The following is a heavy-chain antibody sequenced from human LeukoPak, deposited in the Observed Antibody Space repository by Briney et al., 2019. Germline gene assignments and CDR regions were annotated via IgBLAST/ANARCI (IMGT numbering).Heavy chain of an antibody. CDR2: IYHSGST. CDR3: ARDQGSVDTAMAALDY. V-gene: IGHV4-4*02. Sequence: PSGTLSLTCAVSGGSISSSNWWSWVRQPPGKGLEWIGEIYHSGSTNYNPSLKSRVTISVDKSKNQFSLKLSSVTAADTAVYYCARDQGSVDTAMAALDYWGQGTLVTVSS. CDR1: GGSISSSNW. D-gene: IGHD5-18*01. J-gene: IGHJ4*02.